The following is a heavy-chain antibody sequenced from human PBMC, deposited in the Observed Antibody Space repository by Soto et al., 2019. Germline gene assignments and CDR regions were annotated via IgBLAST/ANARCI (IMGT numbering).Heavy chain of an antibody. V-gene: IGHV1-3*01. D-gene: IGHD6-25*01. CDR1: GYTFTSYA. J-gene: IGHJ4*02. CDR2: INAGNGNT. Sequence: QVQLVQSGAEVKKPGASVKVSCKASGYTFTSYAMHWVRQAPGQRLEWMGWINAGNGNTKYSQKFQGRVTITRDTSASTAYMELSSLRSEDTAVYYCARELDSSGDFDYWGQGTLVTVSS. CDR3: ARELDSSGDFDY.